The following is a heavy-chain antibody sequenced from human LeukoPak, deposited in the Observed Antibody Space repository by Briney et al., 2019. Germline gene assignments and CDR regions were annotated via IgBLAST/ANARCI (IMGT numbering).Heavy chain of an antibody. D-gene: IGHD2-15*01. CDR3: AKGRGYCSAGSCYSGFDY. Sequence: GGSLRLSCAASGFTFSGYAMSWVRQAPGKGLEWVSTITGSGGTTYYADSVKGRFTISRDNSENTLYLQMNSLRVEDTAVYYCAKGRGYCSAGSCYSGFDYWGQGTLVTVSS. J-gene: IGHJ4*02. CDR2: ITGSGGTT. V-gene: IGHV3-23*01. CDR1: GFTFSGYA.